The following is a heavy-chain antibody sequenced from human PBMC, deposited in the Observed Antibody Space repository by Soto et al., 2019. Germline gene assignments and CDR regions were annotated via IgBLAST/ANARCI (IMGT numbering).Heavy chain of an antibody. CDR2: IIPLFGTP. V-gene: IGHV1-69*06. CDR1: GGTFSNYA. D-gene: IGHD1-26*01. J-gene: IGHJ4*02. CDR3: ARGWETVGTTTPFAY. Sequence: SVKVSCKASGGTFSNYAINWVRQAPGQGLEWMGGIIPLFGTPNYAQKFQGRVTFTAHKSTSTAYMELRSLRSDDTAVYYCARGWETVGTTTPFAYWGQGXLVTVYS.